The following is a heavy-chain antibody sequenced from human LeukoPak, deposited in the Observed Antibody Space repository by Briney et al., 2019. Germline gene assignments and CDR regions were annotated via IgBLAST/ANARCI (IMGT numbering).Heavy chain of an antibody. J-gene: IGHJ4*02. D-gene: IGHD5-18*01. CDR2: ITPDAGRT. CDR1: KFTVSSKY. Sequence: GGSLRLSCAASKFTVSSKYMSWVRQAPGKGLEWVSGITPDAGRTYYADSVKGRFTIYRDNSKNTLYLQMNSLRAEDTAVYYCARDSWWIQLWLDYWGQGTLVTVSS. V-gene: IGHV3-66*03. CDR3: ARDSWWIQLWLDY.